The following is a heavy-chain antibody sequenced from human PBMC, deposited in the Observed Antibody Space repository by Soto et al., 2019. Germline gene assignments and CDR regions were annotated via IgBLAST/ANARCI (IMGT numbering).Heavy chain of an antibody. Sequence: EVQLVESGGGLVQPGGSLRLSCAASGFTFSTYSMDWVRQALGKGLEWVSYIDSTSSIIYYADSVKGRFTISRDNAKNSLYLQMNSLRAEDTAVYYCAREGGPMDVWGQGTTVTVSS. J-gene: IGHJ6*02. CDR3: AREGGPMDV. CDR1: GFTFSTYS. V-gene: IGHV3-48*01. D-gene: IGHD3-16*01. CDR2: IDSTSSII.